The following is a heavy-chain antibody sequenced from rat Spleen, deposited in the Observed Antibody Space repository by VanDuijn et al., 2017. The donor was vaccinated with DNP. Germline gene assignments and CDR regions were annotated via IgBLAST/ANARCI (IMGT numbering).Heavy chain of an antibody. D-gene: IGHD1-2*01. J-gene: IGHJ3*01. CDR2: INTDGGRT. V-gene: IGHV5-58*01. CDR3: ARSTITAISNWFAY. Sequence: EVQLVESGGGLVQPGRSLKLSCAASGFTFSSYWMYWIRQAPGKGLEWITSINTDGGRTYYLDSVKGRFTISRDNAENTVYLQMNSLRSEDTATYYCARSTITAISNWFAYWGQGTLVTVSS. CDR1: GFTFSSYW.